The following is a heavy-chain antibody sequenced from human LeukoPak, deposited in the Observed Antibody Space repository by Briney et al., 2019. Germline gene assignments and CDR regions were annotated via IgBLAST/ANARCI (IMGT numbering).Heavy chain of an antibody. CDR2: IKHDGSER. J-gene: IGHJ4*02. CDR1: GLTSGSYW. Sequence: GGPLRLSCAASGLTSGSYWMSWFRHPPGKGLEWVANIKHDGSERNYMESVKGRFTISRDNGKNSLHLQMNNLRAEDTAVYYCAAGSGWSSEYWGQGTLVTVSS. V-gene: IGHV3-7*03. D-gene: IGHD6-19*01. CDR3: AAGSGWSSEY.